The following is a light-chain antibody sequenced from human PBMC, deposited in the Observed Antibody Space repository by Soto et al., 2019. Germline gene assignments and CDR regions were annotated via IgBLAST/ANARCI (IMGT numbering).Light chain of an antibody. J-gene: IGLJ2*01. V-gene: IGLV1-51*01. Sequence: QSVMTQPPSVSAAPGQKVTISCSGSSSNIGGNSVSWYQQLPGTAPKLLIYDDNKRPSGIPDRFSGSKSGTSATLGITGFQTGDEADYYCSSYAGSNNLVFGGGTKVTVL. CDR3: SSYAGSNNLV. CDR2: DDN. CDR1: SSNIGGNS.